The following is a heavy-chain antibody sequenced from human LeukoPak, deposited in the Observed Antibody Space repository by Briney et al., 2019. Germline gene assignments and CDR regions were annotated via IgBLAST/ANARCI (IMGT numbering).Heavy chain of an antibody. CDR2: ISSSSSYI. V-gene: IGHV3-21*01. Sequence: PGGSLRLSCAASGFTFSSYSMNWVRQAPGKGLEWVSSISSSSSYIYYADSVKGRFTISRDNAKNSLYLQMNSLRAEDTAVYYCARRFGEDYYYGMDVWGQGTTVTVFS. J-gene: IGHJ6*02. CDR1: GFTFSSYS. D-gene: IGHD3-10*01. CDR3: ARRFGEDYYYGMDV.